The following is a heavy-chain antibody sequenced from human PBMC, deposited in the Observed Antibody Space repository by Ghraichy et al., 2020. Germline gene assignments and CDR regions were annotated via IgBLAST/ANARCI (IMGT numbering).Heavy chain of an antibody. V-gene: IGHV3-30*18. D-gene: IGHD1-26*01. CDR2: ISYDGNNK. CDR3: AKDSPRYSGPYYADWYCDL. CDR1: GFTFSSYG. J-gene: IGHJ2*01. Sequence: GGSLRLSCAASGFTFSSYGMHWVRQAPGKGLEWVSVISYDGNNKYYADSVKGRLTISRDNSNNTLYLQMNSLRAEDTALYYCAKDSPRYSGPYYADWYCDLWGRGTLVTVSS.